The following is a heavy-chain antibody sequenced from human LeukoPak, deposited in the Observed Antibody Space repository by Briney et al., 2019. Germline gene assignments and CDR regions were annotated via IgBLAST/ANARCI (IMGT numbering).Heavy chain of an antibody. CDR2: ISAYNGNT. CDR3: ARNGYSSSWYPHTHYYYYYGMDV. Sequence: GASVKVSCKASGYTFTSYGISWVRQAPGQGLEWMGWISAYNGNTNYAQKLQGRVTMTTDTSTSTAYMELRSLRSDDTAVYYCARNGYSSSWYPHTHYYYYYGMDVWGQGTTVTVSS. CDR1: GYTFTSYG. D-gene: IGHD6-13*01. J-gene: IGHJ6*02. V-gene: IGHV1-18*01.